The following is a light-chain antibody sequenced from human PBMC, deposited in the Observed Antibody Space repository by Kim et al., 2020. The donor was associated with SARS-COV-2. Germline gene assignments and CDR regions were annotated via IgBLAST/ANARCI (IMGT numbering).Light chain of an antibody. J-gene: IGKJ2*01. CDR1: QSAVYNSNKKNY. V-gene: IGKV4-1*01. CDR3: HQYYSLPLT. Sequence: RATINCNSSQSAVYNSNKKNYLAWYPQNPGQPPKLLIYWASTRESGVPDLFSGSVSGTDFTLTISSLQSEDVAVYFCHQYYSLPLTFGQGTKL. CDR2: WAS.